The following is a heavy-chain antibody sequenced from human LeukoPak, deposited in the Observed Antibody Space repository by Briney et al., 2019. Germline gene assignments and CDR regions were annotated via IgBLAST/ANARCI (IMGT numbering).Heavy chain of an antibody. J-gene: IGHJ4*02. Sequence: GASVKVSCKASGDTFTRYGISWVRQAPGQGLEGMGWISTYNGHTKYAQKLQGRVTMTTDTSTTTAYMELRSLTSDDTAVYYCARVARTTGTTDFDYWGQGTLVTVSS. CDR2: ISTYNGHT. V-gene: IGHV1-18*04. CDR3: ARVARTTGTTDFDY. D-gene: IGHD1-1*01. CDR1: GDTFTRYG.